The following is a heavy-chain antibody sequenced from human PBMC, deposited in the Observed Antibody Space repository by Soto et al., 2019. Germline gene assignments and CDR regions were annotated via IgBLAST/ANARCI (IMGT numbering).Heavy chain of an antibody. D-gene: IGHD3-3*01. CDR1: GYTFTSYG. Sequence: ASVKVSCKASGYTFTSYGISWVRQAPGQGLEWMGWISAYNGNTNYAQKLQGRVTVTTDTSTSTAYMELRSLRSDDTAVYYCARSENRYYDFWSGYYDPDGMDGWGQGTTVTVSS. CDR3: ARSENRYYDFWSGYYDPDGMDG. CDR2: ISAYNGNT. J-gene: IGHJ6*02. V-gene: IGHV1-18*04.